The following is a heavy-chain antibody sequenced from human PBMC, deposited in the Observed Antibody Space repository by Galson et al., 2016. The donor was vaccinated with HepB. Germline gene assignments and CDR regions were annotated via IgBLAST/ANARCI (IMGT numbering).Heavy chain of an antibody. V-gene: IGHV3-64*01. Sequence: LRLSCAASGFTFSSYAMHWVRQAPGTGLEYLSAITGSGDTTYYANSVKGRFTISRDNSENTLYLQMGSLRAEDMAVYYCARDTLSSPWDLDYWGQGTLVTVSS. CDR2: ITGSGDTT. CDR1: GFTFSSYA. J-gene: IGHJ4*02. CDR3: ARDTLSSPWDLDY. D-gene: IGHD2-2*01.